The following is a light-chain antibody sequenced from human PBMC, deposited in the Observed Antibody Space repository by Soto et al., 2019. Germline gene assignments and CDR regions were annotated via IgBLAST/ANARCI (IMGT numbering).Light chain of an antibody. CDR3: AQYNSWSLT. Sequence: EIVMTQTPAPLSVSPGERATLSCRACQSMYNFLAWYQQNPGQATRILIYFASTRATGIRARFSGSGSGTAFTLTISCLQSEEFAVEYWAQYNSWSLTFGGGGNVE. V-gene: IGKV3-15*01. J-gene: IGKJ4*01. CDR2: FAS. CDR1: QSMYNF.